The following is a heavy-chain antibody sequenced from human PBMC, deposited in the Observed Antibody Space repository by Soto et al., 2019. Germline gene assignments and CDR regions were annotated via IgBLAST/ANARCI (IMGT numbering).Heavy chain of an antibody. CDR1: GGTFNTFA. Sequence: QVQLVQSGAEVKKPGSSVNVSCKASGGTFNTFAISWVRQAPGQGLEYLGGIVPILGPAFYAQRFQGRVTITADKSTNTAYLELTSLSSEDTAVYYCARAAKRYFDSCGQGTQVTVSS. CDR3: ARAAKRYFDS. V-gene: IGHV1-69*06. CDR2: IVPILGPA. J-gene: IGHJ4*02.